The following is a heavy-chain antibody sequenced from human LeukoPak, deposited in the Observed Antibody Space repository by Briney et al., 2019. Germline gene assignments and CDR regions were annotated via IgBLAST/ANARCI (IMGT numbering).Heavy chain of an antibody. CDR2: IRDDGSNR. CDR1: GFTFSSYA. J-gene: IGHJ4*02. CDR3: ARAAWLGELSPDDY. V-gene: IGHV3-30*02. Sequence: GGSLRLSCAASGFTFSSYAMSWVRQAPGKGLEWVAFIRDDGSNRYHADSVKGRFTISRDNSKNTLYLQMSSLRSEDTAVYYCARAAWLGELSPDDYWGQGTLVTVSS. D-gene: IGHD3-10*01.